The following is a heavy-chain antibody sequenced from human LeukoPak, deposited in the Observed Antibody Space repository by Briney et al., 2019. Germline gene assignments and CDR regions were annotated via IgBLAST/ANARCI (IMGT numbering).Heavy chain of an antibody. Sequence: PGGSLRLSCAASGFSFSDYSMNWVRQAPGKGLEWVSSIISSTTYTYYADSVKGRFTISRDNAKNSLFLQMNSLRPEDTAVYYCARVDSSAWYHNDHWGQGTLVTVSS. V-gene: IGHV3-21*01. CDR1: GFSFSDYS. J-gene: IGHJ4*02. CDR2: IISSTTYT. D-gene: IGHD6-19*01. CDR3: ARVDSSAWYHNDH.